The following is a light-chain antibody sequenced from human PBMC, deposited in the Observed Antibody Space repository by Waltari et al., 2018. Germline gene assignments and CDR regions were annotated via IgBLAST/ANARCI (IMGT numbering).Light chain of an antibody. V-gene: IGKV1-5*03. Sequence: DIQMTQSPSTLSASVGDRFTITCRASQSISNWLDWYQQKPGKAPKLLFYKESTLESGVPSRFSGSGSGTEFTLTISSLQPDDFATYYCQQYNSYSLLTFGGGTKVEIK. CDR1: QSISNW. CDR2: KES. J-gene: IGKJ4*01. CDR3: QQYNSYSLLT.